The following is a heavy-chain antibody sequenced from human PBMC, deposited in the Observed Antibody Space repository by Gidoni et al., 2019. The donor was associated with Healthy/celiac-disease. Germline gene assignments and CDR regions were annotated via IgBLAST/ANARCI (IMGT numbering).Heavy chain of an antibody. V-gene: IGHV3-33*01. CDR3: ARDLVILEAAAGTITHYYYYGMDV. J-gene: IGHJ6*02. CDR1: GFTFSSYG. Sequence: QVQLVESGGGVVQPGRSLRLSCAASGFTFSSYGMHWVRPAPGKGLEWVAVIWYDGSNKYYADSVKGRFTISRDNSKNTLYLQMNSLRAEDTAVYYCARDLVILEAAAGTITHYYYYGMDVWGQGTTVTVSS. D-gene: IGHD6-13*01. CDR2: IWYDGSNK.